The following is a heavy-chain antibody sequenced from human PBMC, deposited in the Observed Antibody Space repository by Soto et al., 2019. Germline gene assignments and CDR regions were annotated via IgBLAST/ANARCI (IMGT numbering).Heavy chain of an antibody. J-gene: IGHJ5*02. CDR3: ARESSSWPYNWFDP. V-gene: IGHV4-59*01. Sequence: SETLSLTCTVSGGSISSYYWSWIRQPPGKGLEWIGYIYYSGSTNYNPSLKSRVTISVDTSKNQFSLRLSSVTAADTAVYYCARESSSWPYNWFDPWGQGTLVTVSS. CDR2: IYYSGST. CDR1: GGSISSYY. D-gene: IGHD6-13*01.